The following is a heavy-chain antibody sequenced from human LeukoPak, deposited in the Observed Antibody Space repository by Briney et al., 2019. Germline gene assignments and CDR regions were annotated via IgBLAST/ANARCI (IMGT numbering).Heavy chain of an antibody. V-gene: IGHV3-23*01. Sequence: GGTLRLSCAASGFTFSSYGMSWVRQAPGKGLEWVSAISGSGGSTYYAGSVKGRFTISRDNSKNTLYLQMNSLRAEDTAVYYCAKDWEVVTPIFDYWGQGTLVTVSS. J-gene: IGHJ4*02. D-gene: IGHD4-23*01. CDR2: ISGSGGST. CDR1: GFTFSSYG. CDR3: AKDWEVVTPIFDY.